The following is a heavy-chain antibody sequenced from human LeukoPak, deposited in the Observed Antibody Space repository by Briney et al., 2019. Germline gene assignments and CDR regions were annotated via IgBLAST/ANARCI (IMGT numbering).Heavy chain of an antibody. J-gene: IGHJ3*02. CDR1: GGTFSSYA. V-gene: IGHV1-69*01. D-gene: IGHD3-16*01. Sequence: SVKVPCKASGGTFSSYAISWVRQAPGQGLEWMGGIIPIFGTANYAQKFQGRGTITAAESTSTAYMELSSLRSEDTAVYYCASEEGDDAFDIWGQGTLVTVSS. CDR2: IIPIFGTA. CDR3: ASEEGDDAFDI.